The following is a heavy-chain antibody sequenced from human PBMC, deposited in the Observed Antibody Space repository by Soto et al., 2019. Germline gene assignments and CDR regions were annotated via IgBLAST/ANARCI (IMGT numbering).Heavy chain of an antibody. Sequence: HGGSMRLSCAASGLTFSSYAMSWVRQAPGKGLEWVSAISGSGGSTYYADSVKGRFTISRDNSKNTLYLQMNSLRAEDTAVYYCAKIYPAADTIFGVVIEPSLPHAEYFQHWGQGTLVTVSS. J-gene: IGHJ1*01. CDR3: AKIYPAADTIFGVVIEPSLPHAEYFQH. D-gene: IGHD3-3*01. V-gene: IGHV3-23*01. CDR2: ISGSGGST. CDR1: GLTFSSYA.